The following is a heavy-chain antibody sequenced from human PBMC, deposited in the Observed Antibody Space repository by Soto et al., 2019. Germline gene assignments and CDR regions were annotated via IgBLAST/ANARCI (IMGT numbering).Heavy chain of an antibody. CDR2: IYYSGST. J-gene: IGHJ4*02. V-gene: IGHV4-59*01. D-gene: IGHD3-10*01. CDR1: GGSIHPYY. CDR3: ARGGVRGVLYY. Sequence: WETLSFTCTFSGGSIHPYYWTWIRQHTGKGLEWIGYIYYSGSTNYNPARKSRVTILVDTSKSQYSLKLTSGTAADTAVYYCARGGVRGVLYYCGQGTVV.